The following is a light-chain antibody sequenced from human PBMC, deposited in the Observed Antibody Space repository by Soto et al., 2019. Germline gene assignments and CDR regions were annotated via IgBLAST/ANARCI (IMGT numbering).Light chain of an antibody. CDR3: QSYDSSLSAYV. V-gene: IGLV1-40*01. J-gene: IGLJ1*01. CDR2: GNS. CDR1: SSNIGAGFD. Sequence: QSVLTQPPSVSGAPRQRVTISYTGSSSNIGAGFDVHWYQQLPGTAPKLLVYGNSNRPSGVPDRFSGSKSGTSASLAVTGLQAEDEADYYCQSYDSSLSAYVFGTGTKVTVL.